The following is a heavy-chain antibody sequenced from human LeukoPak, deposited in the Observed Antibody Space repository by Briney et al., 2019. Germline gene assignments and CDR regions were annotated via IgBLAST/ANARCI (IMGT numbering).Heavy chain of an antibody. CDR2: INGDGSST. CDR3: ARDMYSTSSARGAY. D-gene: IGHD6-6*01. V-gene: IGHV3-74*01. CDR1: GFTFSDYW. J-gene: IGHJ4*02. Sequence: GGSLRLSCAASGFTFSDYWMHWVRQAPGKGLVWVSRINGDGSSTTYADSVKGRFTIPRDNAKNTLYLQMNSLRAEDAAVYYCARDMYSTSSARGAYWGQGTLVTVSS.